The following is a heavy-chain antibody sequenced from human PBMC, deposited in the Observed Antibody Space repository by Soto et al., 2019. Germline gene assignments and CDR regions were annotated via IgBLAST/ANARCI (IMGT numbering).Heavy chain of an antibody. CDR2: ISYDGSNK. CDR1: GFTFSSYA. Sequence: GGSLRLSCAASGFTFSSYAMHWVRQAPGKGLEWVAVISYDGSNKYYADSVKGRFTISRDNSKNTLYLQMNSLRAEDTAVYYCARMYSSSSGTNYYYYYGMDVWGQGTTVTVSS. CDR3: ARMYSSSSGTNYYYYYGMDV. D-gene: IGHD6-6*01. V-gene: IGHV3-30-3*01. J-gene: IGHJ6*02.